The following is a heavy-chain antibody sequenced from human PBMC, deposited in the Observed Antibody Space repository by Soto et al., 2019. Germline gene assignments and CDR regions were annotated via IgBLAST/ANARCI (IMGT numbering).Heavy chain of an antibody. D-gene: IGHD3-9*01. CDR1: DDSINSDKYY. V-gene: IGHV4-39*01. J-gene: IGHJ4*02. CDR2: VYYRGNA. Sequence: SETLSLTCSVSDDSINSDKYYWGWIRQPPGEGLEWIGSVYYRGNAYYNPSLQTRVTISLDKSKSQFSLKLNSVTAADSAVYFCARLEGLATISYYFDFWGPGALVTVSS. CDR3: ARLEGLATISYYFDF.